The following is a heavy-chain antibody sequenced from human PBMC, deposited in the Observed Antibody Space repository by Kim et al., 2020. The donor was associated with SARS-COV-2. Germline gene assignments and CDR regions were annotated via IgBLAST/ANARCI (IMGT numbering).Heavy chain of an antibody. D-gene: IGHD2-21*01. Sequence: ASVKVSCKASGYTFTSYDINWVRQATGQGLECMGWMNPNSGNTGYAQKFQGRVTMTRNTSISTAYMELSSLRSEDTAVYYCARGHLKSIVVVIAPRPYYYYMDVWGKGTTVTVSS. CDR1: GYTFTSYD. CDR2: MNPNSGNT. CDR3: ARGHLKSIVVVIAPRPYYYYMDV. V-gene: IGHV1-8*01. J-gene: IGHJ6*03.